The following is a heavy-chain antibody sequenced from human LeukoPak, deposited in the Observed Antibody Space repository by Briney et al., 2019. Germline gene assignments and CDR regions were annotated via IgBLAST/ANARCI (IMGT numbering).Heavy chain of an antibody. CDR1: GYTFTSYA. CDR3: AGDSDGRDWLLSLYYYYYGMDV. Sequence: GASVKVSCKASGYTFTSYAMHWVRQAPGQRLEWMGWINAGNGNTKYSQKFQGRVTITRDTSASTAYMELSSLRSEDTAVYYCAGDSDGRDWLLSLYYYYYGMDVWGQGTTVTVSS. CDR2: INAGNGNT. J-gene: IGHJ6*02. D-gene: IGHD3-9*01. V-gene: IGHV1-3*01.